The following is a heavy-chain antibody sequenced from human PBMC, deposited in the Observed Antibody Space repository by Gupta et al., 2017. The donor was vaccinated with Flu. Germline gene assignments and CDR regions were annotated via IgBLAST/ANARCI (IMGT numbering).Heavy chain of an antibody. D-gene: IGHD2-8*01. V-gene: IGHV4-39*01. CDR2: IYYSGST. CDR3: ASNHGSNGVCYIVDACDI. CDR1: GGSISSSSYY. Sequence: QLQLQESGPGLVKPSETLSLTCTVSGGSISSSSYYWGWIRQPPGKGLEWIGSIYYSGSTYDNPSLKSRVTISVDTSKNQFSLKLSYGTAADTAVHYCASNHGSNGVCYIVDACDIWGQGTMVNVSS. J-gene: IGHJ3*02.